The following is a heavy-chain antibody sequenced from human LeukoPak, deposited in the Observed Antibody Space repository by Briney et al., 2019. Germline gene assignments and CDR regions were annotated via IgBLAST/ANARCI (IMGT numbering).Heavy chain of an antibody. Sequence: SQTLSLTCAISGDSVSSKSTAWNWIRQSPSRGLEWLGRTYYGSKWYTGYAVSVKGRITINPDTSKNQFSLQLNSVTPEDTAVYYCARARSYYYDSSGLRVFDYWGQGTLVTVSS. D-gene: IGHD3-22*01. CDR2: TYYGSKWYT. J-gene: IGHJ4*02. CDR3: ARARSYYYDSSGLRVFDY. V-gene: IGHV6-1*01. CDR1: GDSVSSKSTA.